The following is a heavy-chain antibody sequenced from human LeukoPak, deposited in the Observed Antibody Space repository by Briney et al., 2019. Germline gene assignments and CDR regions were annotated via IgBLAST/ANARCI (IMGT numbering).Heavy chain of an antibody. CDR3: ARDLRSAIDY. D-gene: IGHD4-17*01. V-gene: IGHV3-66*01. Sequence: GGSLRLSCAASGFTFSSYAMSWVRQAPGKGLEWVSVIYSGGSTYYADSVKGRFTISRDNSKNTLYLQMNSLRAGDTAVYYCARDLRSAIDYWGQGTLVTVSS. J-gene: IGHJ4*02. CDR1: GFTFSSYA. CDR2: IYSGGST.